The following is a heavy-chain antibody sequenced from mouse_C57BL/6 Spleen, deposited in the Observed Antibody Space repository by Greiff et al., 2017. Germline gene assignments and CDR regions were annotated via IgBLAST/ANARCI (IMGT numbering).Heavy chain of an antibody. CDR2: IDPEDGYT. Sequence: VQLQQSGAELVRPGASVKLSCTASGFNIKDYYMPWVQQRPEQGLEWIARIDPEDGYTEYAPKFQGKATMTADTSTNTAYLQRSSLTSEDTVVYYCTTNSNYEFDVWGTGTTVTVSS. J-gene: IGHJ1*03. CDR3: TTNSNYEFDV. D-gene: IGHD2-5*01. V-gene: IGHV14-1*01. CDR1: GFNIKDYY.